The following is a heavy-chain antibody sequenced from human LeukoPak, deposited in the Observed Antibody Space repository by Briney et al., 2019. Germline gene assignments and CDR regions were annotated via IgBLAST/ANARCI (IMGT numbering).Heavy chain of an antibody. CDR2: LYSAGST. J-gene: IGHJ4*02. CDR1: GFSVSSNY. D-gene: IGHD6-19*01. V-gene: IGHV3-53*01. CDR3: ASGGDPQWLVHGEY. Sequence: PGGSLRLSCAASGFSVSSNYMIWVRQAPGKGLEWVSVLYSAGSTYFADSVKGRFTISRDNSKNTLYLQMNSLEPEDTAVYYCASGGDPQWLVHGEYWGQGTLVTVSS.